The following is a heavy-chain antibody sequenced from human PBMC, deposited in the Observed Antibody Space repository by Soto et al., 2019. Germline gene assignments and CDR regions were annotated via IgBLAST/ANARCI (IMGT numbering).Heavy chain of an antibody. CDR2: IYYSGRT. J-gene: IGHJ4*02. Sequence: QLQLQESGPGLVKPSETLSLTCTVSGGSISSSSYYWGWIRQPPGKGLEWIGSIYYSGRTYYNPSLKSRVTISVDTSKNQFSLKLSSVTAADTAVYYCARIPWTAGYHTDYWCQGTLVTVSS. CDR1: GGSISSSSYY. D-gene: IGHD3-9*01. CDR3: ARIPWTAGYHTDY. V-gene: IGHV4-39*01.